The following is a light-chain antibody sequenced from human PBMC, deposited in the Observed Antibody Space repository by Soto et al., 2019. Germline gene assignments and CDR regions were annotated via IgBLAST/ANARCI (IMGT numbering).Light chain of an antibody. CDR1: SSDVGRYNY. CDR2: DVT. Sequence: QSALTQPRSVSGSPGQSVTISCTGSSSDVGRYNYVSWYQQHPGKAPKLMIYDVTKRPSGVPDRSSGSKSGSTASLTISGLQADDEADYYCCSYAGSYTLVVFGGGTKLTVL. CDR3: CSYAGSYTLVV. V-gene: IGLV2-11*01. J-gene: IGLJ2*01.